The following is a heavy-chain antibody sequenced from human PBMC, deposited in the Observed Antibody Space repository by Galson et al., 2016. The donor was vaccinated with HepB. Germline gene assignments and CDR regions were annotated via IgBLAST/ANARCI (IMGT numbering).Heavy chain of an antibody. CDR1: GFTFNAHW. CDR3: SREMTGSYFD. J-gene: IGHJ4*02. Sequence: LRLSCAASGFTFNAHWMNWVRQAPGKGLEWVANIRGDGIVSYYAESVRGRFNISRENAKNSLYLQMNGLRVDETAVYYCSREMTGSYFDWGQGTLVTVSS. D-gene: IGHD3-10*01. CDR2: IRGDGIVS. V-gene: IGHV3-7*01.